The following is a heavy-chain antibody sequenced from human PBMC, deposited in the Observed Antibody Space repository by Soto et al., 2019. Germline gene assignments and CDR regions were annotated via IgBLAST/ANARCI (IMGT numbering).Heavy chain of an antibody. CDR3: VSGRDCSGGSCSWGFN. V-gene: IGHV4-4*02. J-gene: IGHJ4*02. Sequence: QVQLQESGPGLVKPSGTLSLTCAVSSGSITSNNWWSWVRQPPGKGLEWIGETYHSGGTNYNPSLKSRVTIAVDKSKNQVSLKLTSVTAADTAVYYCVSGRDCSGGSCSWGFNWGPGTLVMVSP. CDR1: SGSITSNNW. CDR2: TYHSGGT. D-gene: IGHD2-15*01.